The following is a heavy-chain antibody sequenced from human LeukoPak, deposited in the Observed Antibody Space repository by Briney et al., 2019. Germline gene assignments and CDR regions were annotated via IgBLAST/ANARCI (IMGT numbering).Heavy chain of an antibody. CDR3: ARGDDYKYFDC. CDR2: INAGNGNT. D-gene: IGHD4/OR15-4a*01. Sequence: ASAKVSCKASGYTFTSYAMHWVRQAPGQRFEWMGWINAGNGNTRYSQKFQGRVTIIRDTSASTASMELSSLRSEDTAVYYCARGDDYKYFDCWGQGTLVTVSS. V-gene: IGHV1-3*01. J-gene: IGHJ4*02. CDR1: GYTFTSYA.